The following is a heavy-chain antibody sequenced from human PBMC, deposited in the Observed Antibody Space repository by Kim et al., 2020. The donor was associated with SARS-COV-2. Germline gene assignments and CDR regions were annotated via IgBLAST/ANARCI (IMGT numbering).Heavy chain of an antibody. CDR3: AKRRNSWYSDY. D-gene: IGHD6-13*01. J-gene: IGHJ4*01. CDR2: IAGSGSNT. Sequence: GGSLRLSCAASGFTFSSYAMTWVRQAPGKGLEWVSGIAGSGSNTYYADSVKGRFTISRDNSKNTLYLQMDSLRAEDTAIYYCAKRRNSWYSDYWGHGALVTVPS. CDR1: GFTFSSYA. V-gene: IGHV3-23*01.